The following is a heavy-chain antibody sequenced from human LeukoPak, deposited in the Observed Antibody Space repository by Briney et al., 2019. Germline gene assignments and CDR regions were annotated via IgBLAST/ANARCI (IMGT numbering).Heavy chain of an antibody. J-gene: IGHJ4*02. D-gene: IGHD3-10*01. Sequence: KASETLSLTCAVYGGSFSGYFWSWIRRPPGKGLEWIGEINHSGSTNYNPSLKSRVTISIDTSKNQFSLKLSSMTAADTAVYYCARYGSVFDDWGQGTLVTV. CDR2: INHSGST. CDR3: ARYGSVFDD. V-gene: IGHV4-34*01. CDR1: GGSFSGYF.